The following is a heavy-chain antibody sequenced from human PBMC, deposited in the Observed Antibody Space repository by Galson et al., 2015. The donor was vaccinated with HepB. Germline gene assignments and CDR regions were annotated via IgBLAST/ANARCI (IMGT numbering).Heavy chain of an antibody. CDR1: GFSLSNARMG. Sequence: PALVKPTQTLTLTCTVSGFSLSNARMGVSWIRQPPGKALEWLAHIFSNDEKSYSTSLKSRLTISKDTSKSQVVLTMTNMDPVDTATYYCARIRGGSYLYYFDYWGQGTLVTVSS. V-gene: IGHV2-26*01. D-gene: IGHD1-26*01. J-gene: IGHJ4*02. CDR2: IFSNDEK. CDR3: ARIRGGSYLYYFDY.